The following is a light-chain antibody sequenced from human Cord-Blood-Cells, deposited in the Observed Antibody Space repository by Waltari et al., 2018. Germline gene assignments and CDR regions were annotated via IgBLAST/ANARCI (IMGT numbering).Light chain of an antibody. CDR3: SSYTSSSTWV. CDR2: DVS. J-gene: IGLJ3*02. V-gene: IGLV2-14*01. CDR1: SSDLGGSNY. Sequence: QSALTQPASLSGSPGQSITISCPGNSSDLGGSNYLAWYQQHPGKAPKLMIYDVSKPPSGVSNRFSGSKSGNTASLTISGLQAEDEADYYCSSYTSSSTWVFGGGTKLTVL.